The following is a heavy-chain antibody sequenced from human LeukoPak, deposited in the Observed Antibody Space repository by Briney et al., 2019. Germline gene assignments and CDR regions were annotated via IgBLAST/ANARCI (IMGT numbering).Heavy chain of an antibody. V-gene: IGHV3-30*02. CDR3: ASNWFGELLRAFDI. J-gene: IGHJ3*02. D-gene: IGHD3-10*01. CDR1: GFTFSSYG. CDR2: IPYDGSNK. Sequence: GGSLRLSCAASGFTFSSYGMHWVRQAPGKGLEWVAFIPYDGSNKYYADSVKGRFTISRDNSKNTLYLQMNSLRAEDTAVYYCASNWFGELLRAFDIWGQGTMVTVSS.